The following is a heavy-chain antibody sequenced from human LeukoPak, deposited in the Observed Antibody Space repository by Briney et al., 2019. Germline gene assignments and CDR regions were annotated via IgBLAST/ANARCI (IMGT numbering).Heavy chain of an antibody. Sequence: ASVKVSCKASGYTFTSYGISWVRQAPGQGLKWMGWISAYNGNTNYAQKLQGRVTMTTDTSTSTAYMELRSLRSDDTAVYYCARDFSNVVVTAILEYNWFDPWGQGTLVTVSS. CDR2: ISAYNGNT. J-gene: IGHJ5*02. D-gene: IGHD2-21*02. CDR1: GYTFTSYG. CDR3: ARDFSNVVVTAILEYNWFDP. V-gene: IGHV1-18*01.